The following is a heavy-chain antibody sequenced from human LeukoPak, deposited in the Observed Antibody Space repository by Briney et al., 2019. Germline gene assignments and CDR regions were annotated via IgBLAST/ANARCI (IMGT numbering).Heavy chain of an antibody. Sequence: GGSLRLSCAASGFTVGSNYMSRVRQAPGKGLEWVSVIYSGGSTYYADSVKGRFTISRDNSKNTLYLQMNSLRAEDTAVYYCARIQKTGDFLIWGQGTLVTVSS. D-gene: IGHD2-21*02. J-gene: IGHJ4*02. CDR2: IYSGGST. CDR3: ARIQKTGDFLI. CDR1: GFTVGSNY. V-gene: IGHV3-53*01.